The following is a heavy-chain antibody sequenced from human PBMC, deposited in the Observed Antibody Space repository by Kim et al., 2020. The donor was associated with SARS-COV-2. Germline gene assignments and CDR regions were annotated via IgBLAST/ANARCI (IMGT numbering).Heavy chain of an antibody. V-gene: IGHV3-74*01. D-gene: IGHD6-19*01. Sequence: SPGYADSVKGRFTISRDNAKNSLYLEMNSLRVEDTAVYYCVRDSSGWYDYWGQGTPVTVSS. CDR2: SP. CDR3: VRDSSGWYDY. J-gene: IGHJ4*02.